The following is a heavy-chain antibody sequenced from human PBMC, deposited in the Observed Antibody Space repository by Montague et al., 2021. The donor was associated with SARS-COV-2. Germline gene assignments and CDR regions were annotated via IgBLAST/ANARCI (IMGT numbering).Heavy chain of an antibody. CDR1: GGSFSGYY. CDR3: ARGSGCSGGSCYSEWDPYYYYGMDA. Sequence: SETLSLTCAVYGGSFSGYYWSWIRQHPGKEREGIGEINHSGSNNYNPSLKSRVTISVDTSKNQFSPKLSSVTAADTAVYYCARGSGCSGGSCYSEWDPYYYYGMDAWGQGTTVTVSS. D-gene: IGHD2-15*01. CDR2: INHSGSN. J-gene: IGHJ6*02. V-gene: IGHV4-34*01.